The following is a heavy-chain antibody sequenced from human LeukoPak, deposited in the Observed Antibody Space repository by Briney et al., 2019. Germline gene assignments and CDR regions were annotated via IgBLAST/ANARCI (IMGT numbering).Heavy chain of an antibody. J-gene: IGHJ3*02. CDR3: TSGVATIKAFDI. CDR1: GGTFSSYA. V-gene: IGHV1-69*05. Sequence: SVKVSCKASGGTFSSYAISWVRQAPGQGLEWMGGIIPVFGTANYAQKFQGRVTITTDESTSTAYMELSSLRSEDTAVYYCTSGVATIKAFDIWGQGTMVTVSS. D-gene: IGHD5-12*01. CDR2: IIPVFGTA.